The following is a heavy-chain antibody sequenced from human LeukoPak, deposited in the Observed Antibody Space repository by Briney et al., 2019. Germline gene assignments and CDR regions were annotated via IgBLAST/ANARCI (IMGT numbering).Heavy chain of an antibody. CDR1: GDSVSSNS. J-gene: IGHJ6*02. CDR2: TYYKSKWFH. V-gene: IGHV6-1*01. Sequence: SQTLSLTCAIFGDSVSSNSWNWIRQSPSRGLEWLGRTYYKSKWFHDYAVSVESRIIINPDTSKNQFTLQLNSVTPEDTAVYYCARAGLDYYYGMDVWGQGTTVTVSS. CDR3: ARAGLDYYYGMDV.